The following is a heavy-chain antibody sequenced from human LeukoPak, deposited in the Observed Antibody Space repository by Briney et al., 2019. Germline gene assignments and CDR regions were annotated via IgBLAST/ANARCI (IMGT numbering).Heavy chain of an antibody. D-gene: IGHD3-22*01. Sequence: SETLSLTCTVSGGSISSYYWSWIRQPPGKGLEWIGYIYYSGSTNYNPSLKSRVTISVDTSKNQFSLKLSSVTAADTAVYYCARNGDDSSGYGGDWFDPWGQGTPVTVSS. CDR2: IYYSGST. CDR1: GGSISSYY. J-gene: IGHJ5*02. V-gene: IGHV4-59*01. CDR3: ARNGDDSSGYGGDWFDP.